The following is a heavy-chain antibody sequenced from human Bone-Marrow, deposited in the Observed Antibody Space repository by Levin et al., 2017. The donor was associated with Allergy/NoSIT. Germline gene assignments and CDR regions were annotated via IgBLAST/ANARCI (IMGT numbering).Heavy chain of an antibody. V-gene: IGHV4-34*01. J-gene: IGHJ4*02. Sequence: PGGSLRLSCAIYDGSFNSYYWTWIRQAPGKGLDWIGEISQSGSTRYNPSLESRVTISVDKAKNQFFLKLRSVTAADTAVYYCARIVSRSNNDYWGQGTLVTVSS. CDR1: DGSFNSYY. CDR2: ISQSGST. CDR3: ARIVSRSNNDY. D-gene: IGHD1/OR15-1a*01.